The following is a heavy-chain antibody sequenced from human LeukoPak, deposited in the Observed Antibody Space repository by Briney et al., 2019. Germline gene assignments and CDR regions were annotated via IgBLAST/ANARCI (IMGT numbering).Heavy chain of an antibody. Sequence: GASVKVSCKASGYTFTDYYMHWVRLAPGQGLEWMGRFNPNSGGTNYAQRFQGRVTMTRDTSISTAYMELSRLRSDDTAVYYCARDRRYWDPFDFWGQGTLVTVSS. CDR3: ARDRRYWDPFDF. V-gene: IGHV1-2*06. CDR1: GYTFTDYY. CDR2: FNPNSGGT. J-gene: IGHJ4*02. D-gene: IGHD3-16*02.